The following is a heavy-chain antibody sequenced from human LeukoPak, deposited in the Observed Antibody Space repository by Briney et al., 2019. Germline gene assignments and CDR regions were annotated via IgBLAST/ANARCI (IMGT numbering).Heavy chain of an antibody. CDR3: AKALYGDYNWFDP. CDR1: GFTFSSYG. J-gene: IGHJ5*02. V-gene: IGHV3-33*06. CDR2: IWYDGSNK. D-gene: IGHD4-17*01. Sequence: GGSLRLSCAASGFTFSSYGMHWVRQAPGKGLEWVAVIWYDGSNKYYADSVKGRFTISRDNSKNTLYLQMNSLRAADTAVYYCAKALYGDYNWFDPWGQGTLVTVSS.